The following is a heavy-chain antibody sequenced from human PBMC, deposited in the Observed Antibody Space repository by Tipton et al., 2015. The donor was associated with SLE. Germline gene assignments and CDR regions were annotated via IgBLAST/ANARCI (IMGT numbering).Heavy chain of an antibody. D-gene: IGHD3-22*01. Sequence: SLRLSCAASGFTFSTYALTWVRQAPGKGLEWVSTVTTSGFGTYYADSLKGQFTISRDNSKNTLYLQMNSLRAEDTAVYYCARDSDYYDSSGFSSYYFDYWGQGTLVTVSS. CDR3: ARDSDYYDSSGFSSYYFDY. V-gene: IGHV3-23*01. CDR1: GFTFSTYA. CDR2: VTTSGFGT. J-gene: IGHJ4*02.